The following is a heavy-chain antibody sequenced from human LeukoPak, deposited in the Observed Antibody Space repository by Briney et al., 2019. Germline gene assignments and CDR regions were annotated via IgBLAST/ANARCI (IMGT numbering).Heavy chain of an antibody. V-gene: IGHV1-46*01. CDR3: ARFASLYSRSWYYAFDI. CDR1: GYTFTSND. J-gene: IGHJ3*02. Sequence: ASVKVSSKASGYTFTSNDIHWVRQAPGQGLEWMGIINPSGGSTSYAQKFQGRVTMTRDTSTSTVYMELSSLRSEDTAVYYCARFASLYSRSWYYAFDIWGQGTMVTVSS. D-gene: IGHD6-13*01. CDR2: INPSGGST.